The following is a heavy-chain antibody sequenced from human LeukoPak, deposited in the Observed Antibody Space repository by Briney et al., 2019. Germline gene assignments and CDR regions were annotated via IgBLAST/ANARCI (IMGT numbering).Heavy chain of an antibody. V-gene: IGHV4-34*01. Sequence: SETLSLTCAVYGGSFSGYYWSWIRQPPGKGLEWIGEINPGGTTNYNPSLKSRVTISVDTSKNQFSLKLSSVTAADTAVYYCARVDSTQTFPFDSWGQGTLVTVSP. CDR3: ARVDSTQTFPFDS. CDR1: GGSFSGYY. D-gene: IGHD2-2*01. J-gene: IGHJ4*02. CDR2: INPGGTT.